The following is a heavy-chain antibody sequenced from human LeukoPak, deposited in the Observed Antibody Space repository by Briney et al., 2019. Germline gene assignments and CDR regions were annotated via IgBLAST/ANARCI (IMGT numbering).Heavy chain of an antibody. CDR3: ARDMDSSSHYFDY. V-gene: IGHV3-33*01. D-gene: IGHD6-6*01. CDR1: EFTFRSHG. CDR2: TWYDGSNS. J-gene: IGHJ4*02. Sequence: GGSLRLSCAASEFTFRSHGMHWVRQAPGKGLQWVGVTWYDGSNSYYADSVKGRFTISRDNSKNTLYLQMNSLRAEDTAVYYCARDMDSSSHYFDYWGQGALVTVSS.